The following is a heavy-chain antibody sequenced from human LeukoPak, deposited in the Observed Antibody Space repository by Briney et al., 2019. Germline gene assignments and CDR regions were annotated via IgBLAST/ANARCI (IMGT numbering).Heavy chain of an antibody. CDR3: AKDIGQAYYGSGSHSTTYAY. D-gene: IGHD3-10*01. V-gene: IGHV3-9*01. CDR2: ISWNSGSI. J-gene: IGHJ4*02. CDR1: GFTFDDYA. Sequence: GGSLRLSCAASGFTFDDYAMHWVRQAPGEGLEWVSGISWNSGSIGYADSVKGRFTISRDNAKNSLYLQMNSLRAEDTALYYCAKDIGQAYYGSGSHSTTYAYWGQGTLVTVSS.